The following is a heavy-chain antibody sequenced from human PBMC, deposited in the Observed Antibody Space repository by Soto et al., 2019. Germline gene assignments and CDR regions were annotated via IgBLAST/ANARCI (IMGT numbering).Heavy chain of an antibody. CDR2: IIPIFGTA. D-gene: IGHD1-26*01. Sequence: SVKVCCTASGGTFSSYAISWVRQAPGQGLEWMGGIIPIFGTANYAQKFQGRVTITADESTSTAYMELSSLRSEDTAVYYCARVGATVLGAFAIWGQGTTVTVSS. CDR1: GGTFSSYA. J-gene: IGHJ3*02. V-gene: IGHV1-69*13. CDR3: ARVGATVLGAFAI.